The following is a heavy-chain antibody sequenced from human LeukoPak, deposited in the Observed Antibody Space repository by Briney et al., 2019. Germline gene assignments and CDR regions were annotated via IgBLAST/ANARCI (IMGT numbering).Heavy chain of an antibody. D-gene: IGHD6-19*01. Sequence: GGSLRLSCAASGSTFSDYSMNWVRQAPGKGLEGVSYISFSVNTKYYGDSVKGRFTISRDNAKNSLYLHMDSLRAEDTAVYYCARGAYSSGWAYFDHWGQGTLVTVSS. CDR1: GSTFSDYS. CDR3: ARGAYSSGWAYFDH. J-gene: IGHJ4*02. CDR2: ISFSVNTK. V-gene: IGHV3-48*04.